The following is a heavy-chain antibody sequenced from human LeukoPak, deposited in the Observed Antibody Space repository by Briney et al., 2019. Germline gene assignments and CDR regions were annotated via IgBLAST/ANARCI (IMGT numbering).Heavy chain of an antibody. D-gene: IGHD4/OR15-4a*01. V-gene: IGHV3-74*01. CDR1: GFTFSRYW. CDR3: AGVRAGANRAFDV. J-gene: IGHJ3*01. Sequence: EGSLRLSCAASGFTFSRYWMHWVRQAPGEGLVWVSRIDPDDSGSSYADSVKGRFTISRDNAKNTLWLQMNSLRADDTAVYYCAGVRAGANRAFDVWGQGTVVAVSS. CDR2: IDPDDSGS.